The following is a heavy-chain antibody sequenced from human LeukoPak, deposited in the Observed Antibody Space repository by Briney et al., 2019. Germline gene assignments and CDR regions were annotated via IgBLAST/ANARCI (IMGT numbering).Heavy chain of an antibody. CDR3: ARRGYSGYDSDGDAFDI. V-gene: IGHV4-39*07. CDR2: IYYSGST. J-gene: IGHJ3*02. D-gene: IGHD5-12*01. Sequence: SETLSLTCTVSGGSISSSSYYWGWIRQPPGKGLEWIGSIYYSGSTYYNPSLKSRVTISVDTSKNQFSLKLSAVTAADTAVYYCARRGYSGYDSDGDAFDIWGQGTMVTVSS. CDR1: GGSISSSSYY.